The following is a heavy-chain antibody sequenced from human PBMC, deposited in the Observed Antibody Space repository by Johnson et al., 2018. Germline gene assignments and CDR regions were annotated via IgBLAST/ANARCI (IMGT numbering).Heavy chain of an antibody. D-gene: IGHD2-21*02. J-gene: IGHJ5*02. CDR1: GGTFSSYA. CDR3: ASPCCGGDWGWVDP. Sequence: QVQLVQSGAEVKKPGSSVKVSCKASGGTFSSYAISWVRQAPGQGLEWMGGIIPIFGTANYAQKFQGRGTITADESTSTAYMERGSLRSEDTAVYYCASPCCGGDWGWVDPGGQGTLVTVSS. CDR2: IIPIFGTA. V-gene: IGHV1-69*12.